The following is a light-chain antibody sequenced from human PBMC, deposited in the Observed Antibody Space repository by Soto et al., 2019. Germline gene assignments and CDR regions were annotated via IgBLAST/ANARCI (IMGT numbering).Light chain of an antibody. CDR2: EVS. CDR3: SSYAGSNDLGV. J-gene: IGLJ1*01. Sequence: QSVLTRPPSASGSPGQSVTISCTGTSSDVGGYNYVSWYQQHPGKAPKLMIYEVSKRPSGVPDRFSGSKSGNTASLTVSGLRAEDEADYYCSSYAGSNDLGVFGTGTKVTVL. V-gene: IGLV2-8*01. CDR1: SSDVGGYNY.